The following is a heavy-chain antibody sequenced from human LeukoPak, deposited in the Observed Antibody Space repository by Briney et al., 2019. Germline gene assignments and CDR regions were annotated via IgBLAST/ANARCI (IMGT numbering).Heavy chain of an antibody. V-gene: IGHV3-33*01. CDR3: VPIVGASYYFDY. CDR1: GFTFSSYG. Sequence: SGGSLRLSCAASGFTFSSYGMHWVRQAPGKGLEWVAVIWYGGSNKYYADSVKGRFTISRDNSKNTLYLQMNSLRAEDTAVYYCVPIVGASYYFDYWGQGTLVTVSS. J-gene: IGHJ4*02. D-gene: IGHD1-26*01. CDR2: IWYGGSNK.